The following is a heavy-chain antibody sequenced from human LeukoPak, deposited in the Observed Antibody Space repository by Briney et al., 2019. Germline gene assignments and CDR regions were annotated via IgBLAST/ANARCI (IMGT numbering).Heavy chain of an antibody. CDR3: ARGRAGDYFDY. CDR1: GYTFTGYF. Sequence: GESLKISCKTSGYTFTGYFIHWVRQAPGQGLEWMGWINPNSGGTSNLQKFQGRVAMTRDTSISTAYMDLSRLRSDDTAVYYCARGRAGDYFDYWGQGTLVTVSS. J-gene: IGHJ4*02. V-gene: IGHV1-2*02. CDR2: INPNSGGT.